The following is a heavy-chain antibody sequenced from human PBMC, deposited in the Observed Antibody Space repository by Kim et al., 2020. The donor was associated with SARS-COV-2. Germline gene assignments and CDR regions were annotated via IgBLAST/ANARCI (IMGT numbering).Heavy chain of an antibody. D-gene: IGHD5-18*01. Sequence: GGSLRLSCAASGFTFSSYGMHWVRQAPGKGLEWVAVISYDGSNKYYADSVKGRFTISRDNSKNTLYLQMNSLRAEDTAVYYCANTYSYGYFSYYYYGMDVWGQGTTVTVSS. J-gene: IGHJ6*02. CDR1: GFTFSSYG. CDR2: ISYDGSNK. CDR3: ANTYSYGYFSYYYYGMDV. V-gene: IGHV3-30*18.